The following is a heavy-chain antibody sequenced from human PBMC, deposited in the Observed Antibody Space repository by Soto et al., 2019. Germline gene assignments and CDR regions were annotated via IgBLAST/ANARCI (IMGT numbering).Heavy chain of an antibody. J-gene: IGHJ4*02. CDR2: IRSKANSYAT. V-gene: IGHV3-73*01. CDR3: TRHTVRGYGDYGIDY. D-gene: IGHD4-17*01. Sequence: EVQLVASGGGLVQPGGSLKLSCAASGFTFSGSAMHWVRQASGKGLEWVGRIRSKANSYATAYAASVKGRFTISRDDSKNTAYLQMNSLKTEDTAVYYCTRHTVRGYGDYGIDYWGQGTLVTVSS. CDR1: GFTFSGSA.